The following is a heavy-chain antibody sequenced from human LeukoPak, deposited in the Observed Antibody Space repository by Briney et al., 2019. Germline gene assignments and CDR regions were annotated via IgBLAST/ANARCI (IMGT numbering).Heavy chain of an antibody. J-gene: IGHJ4*02. V-gene: IGHV4-31*03. CDR3: ARHRSDYSINY. D-gene: IGHD4-11*01. CDR2: IYYSGST. Sequence: SQTLSLTCTVSGGSISSGGYYWSWIRQHPGKGLEWIGYIYYSGSTYYNPSLKSRVTISVDTSKNQFSLKLSSVTAADTAVYYCARHRSDYSINYWGQGTLVTVSS. CDR1: GGSISSGGYY.